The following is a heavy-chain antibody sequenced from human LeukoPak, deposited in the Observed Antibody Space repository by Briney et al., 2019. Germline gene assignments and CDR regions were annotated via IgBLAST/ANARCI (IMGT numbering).Heavy chain of an antibody. J-gene: IGHJ6*02. CDR1: GFTVSSIY. CDR2: IYSDGNT. CDR3: ARSYYYYGMDV. V-gene: IGHV3-53*01. Sequence: GGSLRLSCAVSGFTVSSIYMTWVRQAPGKGLEWVSSIYSDGNTYYADSVKGRFTISRDNSKNTLYLQMNSLRAEDTAVYYCARSYYYYGMDVWGQGTTVTVSS.